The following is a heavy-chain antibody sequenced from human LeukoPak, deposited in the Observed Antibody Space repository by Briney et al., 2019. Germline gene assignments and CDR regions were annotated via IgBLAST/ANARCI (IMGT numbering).Heavy chain of an antibody. V-gene: IGHV4-39*01. CDR3: ARLTDS. Sequence: SSETLSLTCSVSGGSMSTYYWGWIRQPPGEGLEWIGRIFHSGTTNYNPSLERRVTIAVDTSKNQFSLRLTSVTAADTALYYCARLTDSWGQGTLVTVSS. CDR2: IFHSGTT. J-gene: IGHJ4*02. CDR1: GGSMSTYY.